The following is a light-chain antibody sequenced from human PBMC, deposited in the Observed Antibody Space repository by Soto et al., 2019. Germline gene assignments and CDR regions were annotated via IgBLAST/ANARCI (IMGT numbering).Light chain of an antibody. CDR3: QQRSNWPSIA. Sequence: ESVLTQSPATLSLSPGERATLSCRASQSVSSYLDWYQQKPGQAPRLLIYDTSNRATGIPARFSGSGSGTDFTLTISSLEPEDFAVYYCQQRSNWPSIAFGQGTRLEIK. CDR1: QSVSSY. J-gene: IGKJ5*01. V-gene: IGKV3-11*01. CDR2: DTS.